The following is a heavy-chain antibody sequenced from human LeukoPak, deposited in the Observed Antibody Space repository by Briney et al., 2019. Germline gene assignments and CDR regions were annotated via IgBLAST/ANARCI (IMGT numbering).Heavy chain of an antibody. D-gene: IGHD4-11*01. V-gene: IGHV4-34*01. CDR2: INHSGSA. CDR1: GGSFSGYY. CDR3: ARGQGTVTTH. J-gene: IGHJ4*02. Sequence: SETLSLTCAVSGGSFSGYYWTWIRQPPGKGVEWIGEINHSGSANYNPSLMSRVTISLDPSKNHLSLNLSSVTAADTAVYYCARGQGTVTTHWGQGTLVTVSS.